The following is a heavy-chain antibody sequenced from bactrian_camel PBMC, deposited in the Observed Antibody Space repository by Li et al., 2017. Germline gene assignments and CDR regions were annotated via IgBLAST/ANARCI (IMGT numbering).Heavy chain of an antibody. CDR1: GYSDGC. CDR2: IGSDGST. V-gene: IGHV3S53*01. J-gene: IGHJ4*01. CDR3: ARSLFVFRGCDLSTSGYYY. Sequence: HVQLVESGGGSVQAGQSLRLSCVASGYSDGCMGWFRQAPGKEREGVAAIGSDGSTRYADSVKGRFTLSKDNAMNTLYLQMDSLKPEDSAMYYCARSLFVFRGCDLSTSGYYYGGQGTQVTVS. D-gene: IGHD5*01.